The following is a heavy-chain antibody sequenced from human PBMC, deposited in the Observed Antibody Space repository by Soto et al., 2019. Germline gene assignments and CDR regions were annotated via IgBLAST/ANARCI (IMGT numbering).Heavy chain of an antibody. Sequence: SETLSLTCTVSGGSISSSSYYWGWIRQPPGKGLGWIGSIYYSGSTYYNPSLKSRVTISVDTSKNQFSLKLSSVTAADTAVYYCARLGRMITFGGVIVFDYWGQGTLVTVSS. CDR1: GGSISSSSYY. J-gene: IGHJ4*02. CDR3: ARLGRMITFGGVIVFDY. CDR2: IYYSGST. V-gene: IGHV4-39*01. D-gene: IGHD3-16*02.